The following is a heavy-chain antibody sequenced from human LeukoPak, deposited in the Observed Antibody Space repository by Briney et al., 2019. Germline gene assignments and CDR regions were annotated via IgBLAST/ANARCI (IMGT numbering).Heavy chain of an antibody. Sequence: SETLSLTCTVSGGSISSYYWSWIRQPPGKGLEWIGYIYYSGSTNYNPSLKSRVTISVDTSKNQFSLKLSSVTAADTAVYYCARVKRDYDFWSGYHALGFYYYYMDVWGKGTTVTVSS. V-gene: IGHV4-59*12. J-gene: IGHJ6*03. CDR2: IYYSGST. D-gene: IGHD3-3*01. CDR1: GGSISSYY. CDR3: ARVKRDYDFWSGYHALGFYYYYMDV.